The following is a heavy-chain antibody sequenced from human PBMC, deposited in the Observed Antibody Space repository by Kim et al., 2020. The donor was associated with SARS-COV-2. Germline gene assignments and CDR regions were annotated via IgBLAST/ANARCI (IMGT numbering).Heavy chain of an antibody. CDR2: IYSGGSST. D-gene: IGHD6-6*01. Sequence: GGSLRLSCAASGFTFSSYALSWVRQAPGKGLEWVSVIYSGGSSTYYADSVKGRFTISRDNSKNPLFLQMNSLRAEDTAVYYCAKPPYSSSPEPDYYFDYWGQGTLFTASS. CDR1: GFTFSSYA. CDR3: AKPPYSSSPEPDYYFDY. V-gene: IGHV3-23*03. J-gene: IGHJ4*02.